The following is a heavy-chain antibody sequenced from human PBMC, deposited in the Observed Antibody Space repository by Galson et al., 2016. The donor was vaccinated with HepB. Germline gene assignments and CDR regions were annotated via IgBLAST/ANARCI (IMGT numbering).Heavy chain of an antibody. CDR2: ISSGSTYI. CDR3: ARGAEWLALWYFDY. V-gene: IGHV3-21*01. D-gene: IGHD6-19*01. J-gene: IGHJ4*02. CDR1: GFTFTSYS. Sequence: SLRLSCAASGFTFTSYSMNWVRQAPGKGLEWVSSISSGSTYIYYADSVKGRFTISRDNAKNSLYLQMNSLRADDTAVYYCARGAEWLALWYFDYWGQGTQGTRPS.